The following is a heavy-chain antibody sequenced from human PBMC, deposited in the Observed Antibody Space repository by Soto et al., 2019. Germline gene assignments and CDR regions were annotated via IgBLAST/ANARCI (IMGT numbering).Heavy chain of an antibody. D-gene: IGHD6-6*01. V-gene: IGHV3-33*01. CDR2: IWYDGSNK. CDR3: ARDRVHRSSSYAFLYYCYGMDV. CDR1: GFTFSSYG. Sequence: PGGSLRLSCAASGFTFSSYGMHWVRQAPGKGLEWVAVIWYDGSNKYYADSVKGRFTISRDNSKNTLYLQMNSLRAEDTAVYYCARDRVHRSSSYAFLYYCYGMDVWGQGTTVTVYS. J-gene: IGHJ6*02.